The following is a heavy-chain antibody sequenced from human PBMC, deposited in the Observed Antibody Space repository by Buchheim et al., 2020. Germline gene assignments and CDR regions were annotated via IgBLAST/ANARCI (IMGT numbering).Heavy chain of an antibody. J-gene: IGHJ4*02. V-gene: IGHV4-4*02. D-gene: IGHD2-2*01. CDR1: GDSISSNYW. CDR2: IYHSGST. CDR3: ATILGGCSSTSCYLLH. Sequence: QVQLQESGPGLVKPSGTLSLTCAVSGDSISSNYWWTWVRQPPGKGLEWIGEIYHSGSTNYNPSLKSRVTISVDKSKNEFSLKLSSVTAADTAVYYCATILGGCSSTSCYLLHWGQGT.